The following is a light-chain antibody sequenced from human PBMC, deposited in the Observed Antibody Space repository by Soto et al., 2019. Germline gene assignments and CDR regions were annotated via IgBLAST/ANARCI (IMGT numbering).Light chain of an antibody. CDR3: QQYHNWPPIT. J-gene: IGKJ5*01. V-gene: IGKV3D-15*01. Sequence: EIVMTQSPVTLSVSPGERATLSCRASQFVSSNLAWYQQKPGQAPRLLIYGASTRATGIPARFSGSGSGTEFTLTISNLQSEDFAVYFCQQYHNWPPITFGQRTRLEI. CDR2: GAS. CDR1: QFVSSN.